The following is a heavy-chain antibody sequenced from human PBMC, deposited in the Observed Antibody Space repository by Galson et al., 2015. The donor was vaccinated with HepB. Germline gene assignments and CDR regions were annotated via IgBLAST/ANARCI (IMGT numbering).Heavy chain of an antibody. CDR2: ISNSGEST. Sequence: SLRLSCAASEFAFGSYAMSWVRQAPGKGLEWVSAISNSGESTFYADSVKGRFTISRDNSENTLYLQMNSLRADDTAVYFCTRDSRYYDFWSGSDCWGQGTLVTVSS. J-gene: IGHJ4*02. V-gene: IGHV3-23*01. CDR3: TRDSRYYDFWSGSDC. CDR1: EFAFGSYA. D-gene: IGHD3-3*01.